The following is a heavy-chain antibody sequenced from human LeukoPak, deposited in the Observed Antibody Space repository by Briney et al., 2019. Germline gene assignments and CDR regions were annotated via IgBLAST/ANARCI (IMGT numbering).Heavy chain of an antibody. D-gene: IGHD5-18*01. CDR3: ARSVDTAMAYYYYYMDV. J-gene: IGHJ6*03. CDR2: IKQDGSEK. V-gene: IGHV3-7*01. Sequence: GGPLRLSCAASGFTFSSYWMSWVRQAPGKGLEWVANIKQDGSEKYYVDSVKGRFTISRDNAKNSLYLQMNSLRAEDTAVYYCARSVDTAMAYYYYYMDVWGKGTTVTVSS. CDR1: GFTFSSYW.